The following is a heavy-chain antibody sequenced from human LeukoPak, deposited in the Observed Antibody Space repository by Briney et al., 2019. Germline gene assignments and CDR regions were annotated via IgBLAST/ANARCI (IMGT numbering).Heavy chain of an antibody. V-gene: IGHV4-39*01. CDR1: GDSISSSDYY. CDR3: ARIDKTQRLVLGVEQ. D-gene: IGHD6-13*01. J-gene: IGHJ1*01. CDR2: IYYSGST. Sequence: PSETLSLTCTVSGDSISSSDYYWGWIRQPPGKGLEWIGSIYYSGSTYYNPSLKSRVNISVDTSNNNQFSLKLSSVTAADTATYYCARIDKTQRLVLGVEQWGQGTLVTVSS.